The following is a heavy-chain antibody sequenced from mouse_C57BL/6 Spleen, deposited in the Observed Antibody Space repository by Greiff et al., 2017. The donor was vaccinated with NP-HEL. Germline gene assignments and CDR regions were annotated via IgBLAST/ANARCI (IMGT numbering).Heavy chain of an antibody. Sequence: QVQLKESGPGLVQPSQSLSITCTVSGFSLTSYGVHWVRQSPGKGLEWLGVIWSGGSTDYNAAFISRLSISKDNSKSQVFFKMNSLQADDTAIYYCARNWDYGNYPNWYFDVWGTGTTVTVSS. D-gene: IGHD2-1*01. CDR2: IWSGGST. CDR3: ARNWDYGNYPNWYFDV. J-gene: IGHJ1*03. V-gene: IGHV2-2*01. CDR1: GFSLTSYG.